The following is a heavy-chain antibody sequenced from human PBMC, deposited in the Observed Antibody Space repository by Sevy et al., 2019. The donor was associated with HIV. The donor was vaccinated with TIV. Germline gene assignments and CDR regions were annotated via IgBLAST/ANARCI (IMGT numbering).Heavy chain of an antibody. D-gene: IGHD3-22*01. V-gene: IGHV3-30*18. CDR3: AKGSRATDSAFDI. J-gene: IGHJ3*02. Sequence: GGSLRLSCAASGFTFSNYGMHWVRQAPGKGLEWVAVISYDGSTKYYADSVKGRFTISRDNSKNTVQLQMNSLRTEDTAVYYCAKGSRATDSAFDIWGQGTMVTVSS. CDR2: ISYDGSTK. CDR1: GFTFSNYG.